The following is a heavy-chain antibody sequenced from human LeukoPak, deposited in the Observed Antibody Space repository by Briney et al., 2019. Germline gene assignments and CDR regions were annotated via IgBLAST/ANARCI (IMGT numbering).Heavy chain of an antibody. D-gene: IGHD2-15*01. V-gene: IGHV6-1*01. CDR3: ARGKYSGFDL. Sequence: SQTLSLTCAISGDSVSTNSVAWNWIRQSPSSGLEWLGRTYYRSKWNNDYAVSVKSRITINPDTSKNQFSLQLNSVTPDDTALYYCARGKYSGFDLWGQGTMVTVSS. CDR2: TYYRSKWNN. CDR1: GDSVSTNSVA. J-gene: IGHJ3*01.